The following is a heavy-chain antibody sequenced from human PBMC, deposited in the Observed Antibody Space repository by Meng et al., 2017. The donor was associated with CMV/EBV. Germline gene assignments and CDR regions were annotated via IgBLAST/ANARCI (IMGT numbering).Heavy chain of an antibody. J-gene: IGHJ5*02. V-gene: IGHV4-59*01. CDR3: ARAVPARSWGNWFDP. CDR1: GGSISSYY. Sequence: SETLSLTCTVSGGSISSYYWSWIRQPPGKGLEWIGYIYYSGSTNYNPSLKSRVTISVDTSKNQFSLKLSSVTAADTAVYYCARAVPARSWGNWFDPWGQGTLVTVSS. CDR2: IYYSGST. D-gene: IGHD2-2*01.